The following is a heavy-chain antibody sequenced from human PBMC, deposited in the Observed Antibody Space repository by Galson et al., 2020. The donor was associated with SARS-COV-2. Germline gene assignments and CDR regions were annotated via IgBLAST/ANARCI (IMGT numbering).Heavy chain of an antibody. CDR1: GFTFSTYS. D-gene: IGHD3-10*01. J-gene: IGHJ6*02. CDR2: ISGSSDTI. CDR3: AKKMGFGSAPMDV. Sequence: GESLKISCAASGFTFSTYSMRWVRQSPGKGLEWVSAISGSSDTIYYAESVQGRFTISRDNSKNTLYLQMNSLRAEDTAVYYCAKKMGFGSAPMDVWGQGTTVTVSS. V-gene: IGHV3-23*01.